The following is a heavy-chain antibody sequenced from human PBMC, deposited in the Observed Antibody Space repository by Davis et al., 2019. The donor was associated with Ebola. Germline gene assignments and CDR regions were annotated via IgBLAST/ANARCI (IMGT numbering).Heavy chain of an antibody. Sequence: PGGSLRLSCAASGFTFSSYGMPWVRQAPGKGLEWVAVISYDGSNKYYADSVKGRFTISRDNSKNTLYLQMNSLRAEDTAVYYCAKDRNNYYYMDVWGKGTTVTVSS. D-gene: IGHD1-14*01. CDR3: AKDRNNYYYMDV. CDR2: ISYDGSNK. V-gene: IGHV3-30*18. CDR1: GFTFSSYG. J-gene: IGHJ6*03.